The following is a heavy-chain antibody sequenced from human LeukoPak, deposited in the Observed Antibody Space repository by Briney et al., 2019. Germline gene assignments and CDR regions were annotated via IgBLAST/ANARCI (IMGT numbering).Heavy chain of an antibody. Sequence: PGGSLRLSCTASGFNFVTYWMSWVRQAPGKGLEWVASIKQDGTEKYFVDSVKGRFTISRDNSKNTLYLQMNSLRAEDTAVYYCARQGAARPDYYFDYWGQGTLVTVSS. D-gene: IGHD6-6*01. CDR1: GFNFVTYW. CDR3: ARQGAARPDYYFDY. V-gene: IGHV3-7*01. J-gene: IGHJ4*02. CDR2: IKQDGTEK.